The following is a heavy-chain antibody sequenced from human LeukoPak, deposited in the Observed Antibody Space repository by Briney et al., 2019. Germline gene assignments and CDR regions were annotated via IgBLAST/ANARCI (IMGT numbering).Heavy chain of an antibody. J-gene: IGHJ6*03. CDR3: ARGGYSGYDYYYYYYMDV. D-gene: IGHD5-12*01. Sequence: ASVKVSCKASGYTFTGYYMHWVRQAPGQGLERMGRINPNSGGTNYAQKFQGRVTMTRDTSISTAYMELSRLRSEDTAVYYCARGGYSGYDYYYYYYMDVWGKGTTVTVSS. V-gene: IGHV1-2*06. CDR2: INPNSGGT. CDR1: GYTFTGYY.